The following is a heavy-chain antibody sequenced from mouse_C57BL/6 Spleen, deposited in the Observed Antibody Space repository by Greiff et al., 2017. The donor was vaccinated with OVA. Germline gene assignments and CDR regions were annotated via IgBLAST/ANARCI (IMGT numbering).Heavy chain of an antibody. V-gene: IGHV1-80*01. Sequence: QVQLKQSGAELVKPGASVKISCKASGYAFSSYWMNWVKQRPGKGLEWIGQIYPGDGDTNYNGKFKGKATLTADKSSSTAYMQLSSLTSEDSAVYFCARSHGSSFNYYAMDYWGQGTSVTVSS. CDR3: ARSHGSSFNYYAMDY. J-gene: IGHJ4*01. CDR1: GYAFSSYW. D-gene: IGHD1-1*01. CDR2: IYPGDGDT.